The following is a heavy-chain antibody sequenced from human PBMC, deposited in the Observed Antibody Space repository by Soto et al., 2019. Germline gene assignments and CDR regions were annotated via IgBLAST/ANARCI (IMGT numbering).Heavy chain of an antibody. CDR2: IYYSGST. D-gene: IGHD3-10*01. CDR1: GGSISSYY. J-gene: IGHJ6*03. CDR3: ARLSGYYYYMDV. Sequence: SETLSLTCTVSGGSISSYYWSWIRQPPGKGLEWIGYIYYSGSTNYNPSLKSRVTISVDTSKNQFSLKLSSVTAADTAVYYCARLSGYYYYMDVWGKGTTVTVSS. V-gene: IGHV4-59*08.